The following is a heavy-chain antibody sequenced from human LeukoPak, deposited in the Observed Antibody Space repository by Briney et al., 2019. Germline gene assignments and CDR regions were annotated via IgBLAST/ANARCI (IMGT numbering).Heavy chain of an antibody. CDR2: IYLGDSDT. D-gene: IGHD6-13*01. CDR1: VASSTNYF. J-gene: IGHJ4*02. CDR3: ARGASYSRSWYFDY. V-gene: IGHV5-51*01. Sequence: GEPWKISSMGSVASSTNYFVGWLGQMPGKGLDWMGSIYLGDSDTSYSPTLQGQVTISADKSISTAYLQWSSLNASDSALYYCARGASYSRSWYFDYWGQGTLVTVSS.